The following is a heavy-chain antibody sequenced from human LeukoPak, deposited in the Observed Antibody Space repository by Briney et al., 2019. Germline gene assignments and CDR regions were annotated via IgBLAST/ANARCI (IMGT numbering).Heavy chain of an antibody. D-gene: IGHD3-3*01. CDR2: ISAYNGNT. CDR3: ARGGRGFWSGYYSDY. Sequence: ASVKVSCKASGYTFTSYGINWVRQAPGQGLEWMGWISAYNGNTNYAQKLQGRVTMTTDTSTNTAYMELRSLRSDDTAVYYCARGGRGFWSGYYSDYWGQGTLVTVSS. J-gene: IGHJ4*02. CDR1: GYTFTSYG. V-gene: IGHV1-18*01.